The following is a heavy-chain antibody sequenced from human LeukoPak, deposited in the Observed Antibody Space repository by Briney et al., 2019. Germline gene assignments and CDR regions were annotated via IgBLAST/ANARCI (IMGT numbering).Heavy chain of an antibody. V-gene: IGHV4-59*01. D-gene: IGHD1-26*01. Sequence: SETLYLTCTVSDGSISPYHWSWVRQPPGKGLEWIGYIYYSGSTNYNPSLKSRVTISVDMSKNQLSLKLNSVTAADTAVYYCARDRRDTGTYYNYYYYMDVWGKGTTVTVSS. CDR3: ARDRRDTGTYYNYYYYMDV. CDR1: DGSISPYH. CDR2: IYYSGST. J-gene: IGHJ6*03.